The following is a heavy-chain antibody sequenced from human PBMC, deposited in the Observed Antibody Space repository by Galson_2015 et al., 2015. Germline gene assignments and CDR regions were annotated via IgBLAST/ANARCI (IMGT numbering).Heavy chain of an antibody. D-gene: IGHD2-2*02. CDR1: GFTSSSYG. Sequence: SLRLSCAASGFTSSSYGMHWVRQAPGKGLEWVAVIWYDGSNKYYADSVKGRFTISRDNSKNTLYLQMNSLRAEDTAVYYCARDGYCSSTSCYTSYYGMDVWGQGTTVTVSS. V-gene: IGHV3-33*01. CDR3: ARDGYCSSTSCYTSYYGMDV. J-gene: IGHJ6*02. CDR2: IWYDGSNK.